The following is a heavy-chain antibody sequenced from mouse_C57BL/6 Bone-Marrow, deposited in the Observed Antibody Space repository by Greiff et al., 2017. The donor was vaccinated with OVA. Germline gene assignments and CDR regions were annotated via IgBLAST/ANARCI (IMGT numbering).Heavy chain of an antibody. Sequence: QVQLQQSGAELARPGASVKMSRKASGYTFTSYTMHWVKQRPGQGLEWIGYINPSSGYTKYNQKFKDKATLTADKSSSTAYMQLSSLTSEDSAVYYCARPYGSSLYYYAMDYWGQGTSVTVSS. D-gene: IGHD1-1*01. CDR1: GYTFTSYT. V-gene: IGHV1-4*01. CDR2: INPSSGYT. CDR3: ARPYGSSLYYYAMDY. J-gene: IGHJ4*01.